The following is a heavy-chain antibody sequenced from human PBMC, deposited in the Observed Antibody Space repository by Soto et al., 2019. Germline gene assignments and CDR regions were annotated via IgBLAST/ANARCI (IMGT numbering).Heavy chain of an antibody. CDR2: TSGNGGDT. D-gene: IGHD3-3*01. V-gene: IGHV3-23*01. J-gene: IGHJ3*01. CDR3: AKIYDFWSRHHDSFDV. CDR1: GFDYGRFA. Sequence: QLFESGGGLVQPGGSLRLSCVASGFDYGRFAMTWVRQAPGKGLEWVSGTSGNGGDTYYVDSVRGRFTISRDNPKNTLYLQVNSLRVEDTAVYYCAKIYDFWSRHHDSFDVWGQGTAVTVSS.